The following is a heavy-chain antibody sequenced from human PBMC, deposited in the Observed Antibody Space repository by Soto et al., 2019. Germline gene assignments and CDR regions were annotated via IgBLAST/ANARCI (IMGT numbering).Heavy chain of an antibody. J-gene: IGHJ4*02. D-gene: IGHD2-21*02. CDR3: AKAFLFTVTAILEPFDY. V-gene: IGHV3-23*01. Sequence: SCAASGFTFSSYAMSWVRQAPGKGLEWVSAISGSGGSTYYADSVKGRFTISRDNSKNTLYLQMNSLRAEDTAVYYCAKAFLFTVTAILEPFDYWGQGTLVTVSS. CDR1: GFTFSSYA. CDR2: ISGSGGST.